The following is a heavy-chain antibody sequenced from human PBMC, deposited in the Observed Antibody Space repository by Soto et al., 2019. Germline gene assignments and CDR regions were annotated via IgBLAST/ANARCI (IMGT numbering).Heavy chain of an antibody. CDR3: ARYLGIRPYYDSSGSYIGGISDY. CDR2: ISAYNGNT. D-gene: IGHD3-22*01. Sequence: QVRLVQSGAEVKKPGASVKVSCKASGYTFTSYGISWVRQAPGQGLEWMGWISAYNGNTNYAQKLQGRVTMTTDTSTSTAYMELRSLRSDDTAVYYCARYLGIRPYYDSSGSYIGGISDYWGQGTLVTASS. J-gene: IGHJ4*02. V-gene: IGHV1-18*01. CDR1: GYTFTSYG.